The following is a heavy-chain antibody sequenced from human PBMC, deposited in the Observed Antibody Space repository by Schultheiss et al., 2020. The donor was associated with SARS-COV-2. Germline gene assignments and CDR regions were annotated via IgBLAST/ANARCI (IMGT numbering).Heavy chain of an antibody. CDR1: GYTLTELS. CDR3: ATDRHYYGSGSYYNGGVFDY. CDR2: FDPEDGET. J-gene: IGHJ4*02. D-gene: IGHD3-10*01. V-gene: IGHV1-24*01. Sequence: VSVKVSCKVSGYTLTELSMHWVRQAPGKGLEWMGGFDPEDGETIYAQKFQGRVTMTEDTSTDTAYMELSSLRSEDTAVYYCATDRHYYGSGSYYNGGVFDYWGQGTLVTVSS.